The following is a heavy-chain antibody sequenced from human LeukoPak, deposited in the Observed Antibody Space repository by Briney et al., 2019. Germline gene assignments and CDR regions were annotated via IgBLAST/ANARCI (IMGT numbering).Heavy chain of an antibody. Sequence: SVKVSCKASGGTFSSYAISWVRQAPGQGLEWMGRIIPILGIANYAQKFQGRVTITADKSTSTAYMELSSLRSEDTAVYYCARWWLRLPGFDPWGQGTLVTVSS. V-gene: IGHV1-69*04. J-gene: IGHJ5*02. CDR3: ARWWLRLPGFDP. CDR2: IIPILGIA. D-gene: IGHD5-12*01. CDR1: GGTFSSYA.